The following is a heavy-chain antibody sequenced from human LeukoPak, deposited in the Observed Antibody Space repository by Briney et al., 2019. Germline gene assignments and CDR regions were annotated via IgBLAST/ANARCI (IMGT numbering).Heavy chain of an antibody. D-gene: IGHD2-15*01. CDR2: ISGSGAGT. V-gene: IGHV3-23*01. J-gene: IGHJ4*02. CDR1: RFTFSSYA. Sequence: PGGSLRLSCAASRFTFSSYAMIWVRQAPGKGLEWVSGISGSGAGTYYADSVKGRFTISRDNSKNTLHLQMNSLRAEDTAVYYCAKGGTMTKKGYFDYWGQGTLVTASS. CDR3: AKGGTMTKKGYFDY.